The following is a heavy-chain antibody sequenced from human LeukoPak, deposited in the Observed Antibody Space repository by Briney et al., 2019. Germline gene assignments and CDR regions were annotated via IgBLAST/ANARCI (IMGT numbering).Heavy chain of an antibody. CDR1: GGSISSYY. Sequence: SETLSLTCTVSGGSISSYYWSWIRQPPGKGLEWIGYIYYSGSTNYNPSLKSRVTISVDTSKNQFSLKLSSVTAADTAVYYCARTSRVKCDGSCYPYYYYYGMDVWGQGTTVTVSS. CDR3: ARTSRVKCDGSCYPYYYYYGMDV. CDR2: IYYSGST. J-gene: IGHJ6*02. D-gene: IGHD2-15*01. V-gene: IGHV4-59*08.